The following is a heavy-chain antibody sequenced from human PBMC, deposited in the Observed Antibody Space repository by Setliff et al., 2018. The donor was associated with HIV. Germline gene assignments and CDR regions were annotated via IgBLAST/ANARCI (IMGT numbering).Heavy chain of an antibody. V-gene: IGHV4-59*08. D-gene: IGHD3-9*01. CDR2: IYHSGST. Sequence: SETLSLTCTVSGGSISSYYWSWIRQPPGKGLEWIGEIYHSGSTNYNPSLKSRVTISVDTSKNQFSLKLSSVTAADTAVYYCARTDWARTSYYYYYGMNVWGQGTTVTVSS. J-gene: IGHJ6*02. CDR1: GGSISSYY. CDR3: ARTDWARTSYYYYYGMNV.